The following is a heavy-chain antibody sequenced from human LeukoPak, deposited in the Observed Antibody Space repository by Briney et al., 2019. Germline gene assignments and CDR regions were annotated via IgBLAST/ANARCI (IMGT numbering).Heavy chain of an antibody. CDR1: GYTFTSYY. Sequence: GASVKVSCKASGYTFTSYYMHWVRQAPGQGLEWMGIINPSGGSTSYAQRFQGRVTMTRDTSISTAYMELSRLRSDDTAVYYCARDPYYDILTGWFDPWGQGTLVTVSS. CDR3: ARDPYYDILTGWFDP. J-gene: IGHJ5*02. D-gene: IGHD3-9*01. CDR2: INPSGGST. V-gene: IGHV1-46*01.